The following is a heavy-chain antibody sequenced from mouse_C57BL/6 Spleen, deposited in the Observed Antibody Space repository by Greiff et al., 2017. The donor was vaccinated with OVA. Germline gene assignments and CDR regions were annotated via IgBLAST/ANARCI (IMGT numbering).Heavy chain of an antibody. V-gene: IGHV5-6*01. CDR1: GFTFSNYG. CDR2: ISSGGSYT. D-gene: IGHD2-4*01. CDR3: ASLYYDYDEFAY. J-gene: IGHJ3*01. Sequence: EVQLQESGGDLVKPGGSLKLSCAASGFTFSNYGMSWVRQTPDKRLEWVATISSGGSYTYYPDSVKGRFTISRDNAKNTLYLKMSSLKSEDTAMYDCASLYYDYDEFAYWGQGTMVTVSA.